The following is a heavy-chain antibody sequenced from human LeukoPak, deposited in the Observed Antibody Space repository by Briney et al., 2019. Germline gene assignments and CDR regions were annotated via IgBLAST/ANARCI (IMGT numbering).Heavy chain of an antibody. CDR1: GGSFSGYY. J-gene: IGHJ6*02. CDR2: INHSGST. D-gene: IGHD4-11*01. CDR3: ARGPYYSNGYYYYGMDV. Sequence: SETLSLTCAVYGGSFSGYYWSWIRQPPGKGLEWIGSINHSGSTNYNPSLKSRVTISVDTSKNQFSLKLSSVTAADTAVYYCARGPYYSNGYYYYGMDVWGQGTTVTVSS. V-gene: IGHV4-34*01.